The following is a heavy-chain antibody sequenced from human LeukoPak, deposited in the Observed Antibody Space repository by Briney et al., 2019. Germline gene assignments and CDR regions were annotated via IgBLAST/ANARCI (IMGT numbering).Heavy chain of an antibody. CDR2: ISAYNGNT. D-gene: IGHD3-22*01. J-gene: IGHJ4*02. Sequence: ASVKVSFKASGYTFTSYGISWVRQAPGQGLEWMGWISAYNGNTNYAQKLQGRVTMTTDTSTSTAYMELRSLRSDDTAVYYCARGRGPYYYDSSGPDYWGQGTLVTVSS. CDR1: GYTFTSYG. CDR3: ARGRGPYYYDSSGPDY. V-gene: IGHV1-18*01.